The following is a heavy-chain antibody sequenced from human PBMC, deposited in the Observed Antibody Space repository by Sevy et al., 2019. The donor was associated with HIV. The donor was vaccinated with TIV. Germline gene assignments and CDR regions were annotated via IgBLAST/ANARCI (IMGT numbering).Heavy chain of an antibody. CDR3: ARLTTMPTSDLYGMDV. D-gene: IGHD1-1*01. Sequence: ASVKVSCKASGYTFTDYYIHWVRQAPGQGLEWMAWINPNDGVTNYAQRFQGAVTVTRDTSISTAYMELRRLRSDDTAIYYCARLTTMPTSDLYGMDVWGQGTTVTVSS. CDR1: GYTFTDYY. J-gene: IGHJ6*01. V-gene: IGHV1-2*02. CDR2: INPNDGVT.